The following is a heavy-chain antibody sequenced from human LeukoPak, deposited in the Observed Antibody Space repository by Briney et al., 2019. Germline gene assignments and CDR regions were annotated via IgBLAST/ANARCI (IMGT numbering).Heavy chain of an antibody. Sequence: PGGSLRLSCAASGFTFSDYYMSWIRQAPGKGLEWVSYISSSGSTIYYADSVKGRFTISRDNAKNSLYLQMNSLRAEDTAVYYCARGEATPVVVPAATFREYYYYYTDVWGKGTTVTVSS. CDR3: ARGEATPVVVPAATFREYYYYYTDV. CDR1: GFTFSDYY. CDR2: ISSSGSTI. J-gene: IGHJ6*03. V-gene: IGHV3-11*04. D-gene: IGHD2-2*01.